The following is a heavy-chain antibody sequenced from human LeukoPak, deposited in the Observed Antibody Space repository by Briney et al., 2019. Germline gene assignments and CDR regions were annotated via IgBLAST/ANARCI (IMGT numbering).Heavy chain of an antibody. Sequence: QTLSLTCTISGDSVSSNSATWNWIRQSPSRGLEWLGRTYYKSKWYNDYAVSVKSRITINSDTSKNQFSLQLNSVTPEDTAVYYCARVSSPWSPRDAFDIWGQGTMVTVSS. V-gene: IGHV6-1*01. D-gene: IGHD1-26*01. CDR1: GDSVSSNSAT. CDR2: TYYKSKWYN. CDR3: ARVSSPWSPRDAFDI. J-gene: IGHJ3*02.